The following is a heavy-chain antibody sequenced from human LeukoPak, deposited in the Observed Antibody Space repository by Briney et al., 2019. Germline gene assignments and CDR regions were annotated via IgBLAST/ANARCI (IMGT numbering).Heavy chain of an antibody. V-gene: IGHV3-23*01. CDR2: ISNSGGST. J-gene: IGHJ4*02. Sequence: GGSLRLSCAASAFTFSTYAMSWVRQAPGKGLEWVSGISNSGGSTPYADSVRGRFTISRDNSKNTLYLQMNSLRAEDTAVYYCARDKVVGPTIFDYWGQGTLVTVSS. CDR1: AFTFSTYA. CDR3: ARDKVVGPTIFDY. D-gene: IGHD1-26*01.